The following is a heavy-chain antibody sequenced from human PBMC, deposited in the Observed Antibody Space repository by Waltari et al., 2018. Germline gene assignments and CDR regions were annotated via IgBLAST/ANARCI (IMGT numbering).Heavy chain of an antibody. CDR3: ARDPRYYDSSGYYLGAFDI. CDR2: IIPIFGTA. J-gene: IGHJ3*02. D-gene: IGHD3-22*01. V-gene: IGHV1-69*01. CDR1: GGPFSSYA. Sequence: QVQLVQSGAEVTKPGSSVKVSCKASGGPFSSYAISWVRQAPGQGLEWMGGIIPIFGTANYAQKFQGRVTITADESTSTAYMELSSLRSEDTAVYYCARDPRYYDSSGYYLGAFDIWGQGTMVTVSS.